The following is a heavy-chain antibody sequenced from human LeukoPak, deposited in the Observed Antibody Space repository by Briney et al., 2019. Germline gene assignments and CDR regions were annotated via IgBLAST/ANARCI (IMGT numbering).Heavy chain of an antibody. V-gene: IGHV1-69*13. D-gene: IGHD3-22*01. CDR2: IIPDFGTA. CDR1: GATLRGYA. Sequence: SVKVSCKSSGATLRGYAISWVRQAPGQGLQWLGGIIPDFGTANYAQNFQDRIRLTADESAATAYMELRNLRPDDTAIYFCARGEIYDYDSSGYNRFDPWGQGTLVTVSS. CDR3: ARGEIYDYDSSGYNRFDP. J-gene: IGHJ5*02.